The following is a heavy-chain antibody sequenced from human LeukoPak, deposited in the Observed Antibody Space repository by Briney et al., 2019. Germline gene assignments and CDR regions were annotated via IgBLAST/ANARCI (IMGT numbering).Heavy chain of an antibody. CDR3: ARVTYGSGNYYVYYYYMDV. D-gene: IGHD3-10*01. J-gene: IGHJ6*03. CDR2: IYSSGNT. Sequence: PSQTLSLTCTVSGGSISSIGYFWSSMRQPAGKGPEWIGHIYSSGNTNYNPSLKSRVTISIDTSKNQFSLKVTSVTAADTAVYYCARVTYGSGNYYVYYYYMDVWGKGTTVTVSS. CDR1: GGSISSIGYF. V-gene: IGHV4-61*09.